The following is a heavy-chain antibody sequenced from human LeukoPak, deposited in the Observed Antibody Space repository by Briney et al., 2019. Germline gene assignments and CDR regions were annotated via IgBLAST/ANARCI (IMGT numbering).Heavy chain of an antibody. CDR1: GGSISSYY. Sequence: SETLSLTCTVSGGSISSYYWSWIRQPPGKGLEWIGYIYYSGSTYYNPSLKSRVTISVDTSKNQFSLKLSSVTAADTAVYYCASLEDVWGKGTTVTVSS. CDR2: IYYSGST. D-gene: IGHD3-3*01. CDR3: ASLEDV. J-gene: IGHJ6*04. V-gene: IGHV4-59*01.